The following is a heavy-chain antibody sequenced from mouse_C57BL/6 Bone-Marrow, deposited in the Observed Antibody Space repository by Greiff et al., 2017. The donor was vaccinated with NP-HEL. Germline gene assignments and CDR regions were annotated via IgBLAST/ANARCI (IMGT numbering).Heavy chain of an antibody. J-gene: IGHJ4*01. CDR3: ARKATVPTKAVYAMDY. CDR2: IYPRSGNT. CDR1: GYTFTSYG. D-gene: IGHD1-1*01. Sequence: QVQLQQSGAELARPGASVKLSCKASGYTFTSYGISWVKQRTGQGLEWIGAIYPRSGNTYYNEKFKGKATLTADKSSSTAYMELRSLTSEDSAVYFCARKATVPTKAVYAMDYWGQGTSVTVSS. V-gene: IGHV1-81*01.